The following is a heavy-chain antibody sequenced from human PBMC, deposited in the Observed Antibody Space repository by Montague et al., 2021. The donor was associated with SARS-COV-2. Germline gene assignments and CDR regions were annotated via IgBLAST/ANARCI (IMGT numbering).Heavy chain of an antibody. J-gene: IGHJ4*02. CDR2: IKPDGTST. CDR3: VRPLWFGDSDYYFES. D-gene: IGHD3-10*01. V-gene: IGHV3-74*01. Sequence: FRRLSCAASGFPFRSYWMHWVRQVPGRGPVWVSRIKPDGTSTHYAASVKGRFIISRDNARNTLSLQMTNMRADDTAIYYCVRPLWFGDSDYYFESWGQGTLVTVSS. CDR1: GFPFRSYW.